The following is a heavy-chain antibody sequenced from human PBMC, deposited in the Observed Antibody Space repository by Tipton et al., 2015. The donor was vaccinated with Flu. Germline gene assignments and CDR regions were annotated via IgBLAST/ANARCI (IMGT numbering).Heavy chain of an antibody. CDR1: GGSISSSSHY. CDR3: ARRDCAGGICYSRVYDAFDI. V-gene: IGHV4-39*07. Sequence: LRLSCVVSGGSISSSSHYWGWIRQPPGKGLEWIGSIYHSGSTYYNPSLKSRVTISVDTSKNQFSLKLGSVTAGDTAVYYCARRDCAGGICYSRVYDAFDIWGQGTLVTVSS. J-gene: IGHJ3*02. D-gene: IGHD2-8*02. CDR2: IYHSGST.